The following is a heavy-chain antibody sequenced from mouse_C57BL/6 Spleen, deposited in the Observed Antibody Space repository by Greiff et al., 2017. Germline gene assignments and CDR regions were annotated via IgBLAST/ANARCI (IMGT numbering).Heavy chain of an antibody. D-gene: IGHD1-1*01. CDR3: TRVHGSSFYYAMDY. V-gene: IGHV5-9-1*02. J-gene: IGHJ4*01. CDR2: ISSGGDYI. Sequence: EVHLVESGEGLVKPGGSLKLSCAASGFTFSSYAMSWVRQTPEKRLEWVAYISSGGDYIYYADTVKGRFTISRDNARNTLYLQMSSLKSEDTAMYYGTRVHGSSFYYAMDYWGQGTSVTVSS. CDR1: GFTFSSYA.